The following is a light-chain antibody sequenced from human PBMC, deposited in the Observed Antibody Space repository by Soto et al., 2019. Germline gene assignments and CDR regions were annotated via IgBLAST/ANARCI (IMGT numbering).Light chain of an antibody. V-gene: IGKV3D-15*01. CDR1: ESVSSN. CDR2: GAS. CDR3: QQYHNWVT. J-gene: IGKJ4*01. Sequence: TQSPDTLSLPPGERATLSCGASESVSSNLAWYQQKPGQAPRLLIYGASTRATGIPARFSGSGSGTEFTLTISSLQSEDFAVYYCQQYHNWVTFGGGTKVDIK.